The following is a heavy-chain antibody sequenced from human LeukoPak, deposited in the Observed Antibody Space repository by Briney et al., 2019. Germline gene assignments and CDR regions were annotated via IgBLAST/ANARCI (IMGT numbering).Heavy chain of an antibody. CDR1: GYTFTSYY. Sequence: GASVKVSCKASGYTFTSYYMHWVRQAPGQGLEWMGIINPSGGSTSYAQKFQGRVTMTRDTSTSTVYMELSSLRSEDTAVYYCARAGGYGDYKRDLFFDYWGQGTLVTVSS. D-gene: IGHD4-17*01. CDR3: ARAGGYGDYKRDLFFDY. CDR2: INPSGGST. J-gene: IGHJ4*02. V-gene: IGHV1-46*01.